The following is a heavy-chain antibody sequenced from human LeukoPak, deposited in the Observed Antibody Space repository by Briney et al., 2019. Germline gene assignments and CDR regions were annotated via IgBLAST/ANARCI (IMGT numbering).Heavy chain of an antibody. J-gene: IGHJ5*02. V-gene: IGHV4-39*01. D-gene: IGHD2-15*01. CDR3: ARALGYCSGGSCTRGYNWFDP. CDR1: GGSISSSVYY. Sequence: SETLSLTCTVSGGSISSSVYYWGWIRQPPGKGLEWIGSIYYGGSTYYNPSLKSRVTISVDTSVNQFSLKLSFVTTADTAVYYCARALGYCSGGSCTRGYNWFDPWGQGTLVTVPS. CDR2: IYYGGST.